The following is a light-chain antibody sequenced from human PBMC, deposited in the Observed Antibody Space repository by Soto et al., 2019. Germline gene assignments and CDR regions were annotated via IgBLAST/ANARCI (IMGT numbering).Light chain of an antibody. CDR1: QSVSSSY. V-gene: IGKV3-20*01. Sequence: EIVLTQSPGTLSLSPGERATLSCRASQSVSSSYLAWYQQKPGQAPRLLIYGASSRATGIPDRFSSSGSGTDFTLIISRLEPEDFAVYYCQQYDSSPRTFGQGTKVEIK. J-gene: IGKJ1*01. CDR2: GAS. CDR3: QQYDSSPRT.